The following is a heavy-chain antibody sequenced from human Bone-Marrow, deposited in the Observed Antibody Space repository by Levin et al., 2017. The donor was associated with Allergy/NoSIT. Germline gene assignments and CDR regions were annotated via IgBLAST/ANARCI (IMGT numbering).Heavy chain of an antibody. CDR1: GYTFTSYG. CDR2: ISAYNGNT. CDR3: ARVQAVDYDILTGYYRYNWFDP. D-gene: IGHD3-9*01. V-gene: IGHV1-18*01. J-gene: IGHJ5*02. Sequence: AASVKVSCKASGYTFTSYGISWVRQAPGQGLEWMGWISAYNGNTNYAQKLQGRVTMTTDTSTSTAYMELRSLRSDDTAVYYCARVQAVDYDILTGYYRYNWFDPWGQGTLVTVSS.